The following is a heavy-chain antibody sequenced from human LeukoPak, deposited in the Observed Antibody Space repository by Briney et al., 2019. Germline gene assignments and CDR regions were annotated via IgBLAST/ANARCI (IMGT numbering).Heavy chain of an antibody. CDR3: ARGTQITMIVGARFDP. CDR2: IYHSGST. CDR1: GGSISSYY. Sequence: SETLSLTCTVSGGSISSYYWSWIRQPPGKGLEWIGEIYHSGSTNYNPSLKSRVTISVDKSKNQFSLKLSSVTAADTAVYYCARGTQITMIVGARFDPWGQGTLVTVSS. V-gene: IGHV4-59*12. J-gene: IGHJ5*02. D-gene: IGHD3-22*01.